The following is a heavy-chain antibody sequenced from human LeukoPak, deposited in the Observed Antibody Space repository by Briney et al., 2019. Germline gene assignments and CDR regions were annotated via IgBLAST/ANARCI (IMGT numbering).Heavy chain of an antibody. CDR3: ARDYGDYDRNYYYYYGIDV. V-gene: IGHV3-48*04. CDR2: ISRNSRTT. J-gene: IGHJ6*02. D-gene: IGHD4-17*01. CDR1: GSDFSSHN. Sequence: GGSLRLSCAVSGSDFSSHNFHWVRQAPGKGLEWVSFISRNSRTTYYADSVKGRFTISRDDAKNLVYLQMNSLGAEDTAVYYCARDYGDYDRNYYYYYGIDVWGQGTTVTVSS.